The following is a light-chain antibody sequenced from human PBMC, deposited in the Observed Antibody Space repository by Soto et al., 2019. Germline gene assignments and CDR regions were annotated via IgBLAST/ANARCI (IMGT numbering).Light chain of an antibody. CDR1: QGIRND. J-gene: IGKJ4*01. V-gene: IGKV1-6*01. CDR3: IQHYNYPPT. CDR2: AAS. Sequence: AIQMTQSPSSLSASVGDRVTITCRASQGIRNDLGWYQQKPGKAPKLLIYAASSLQSGVPSRFSGSGSGTDFTLTIRSMQHQHFETYYCIQHYNYPPTSGGGTKV.